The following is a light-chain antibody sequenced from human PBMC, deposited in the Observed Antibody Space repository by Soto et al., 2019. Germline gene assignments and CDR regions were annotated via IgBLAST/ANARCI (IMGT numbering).Light chain of an antibody. V-gene: IGKV1-5*03. Sequence: DIQMTQSPSTLSASVGDRVTITCRASQSISSWLAWYQQKPGKATKLLIYKTSNLESGVPSRFSGSRSGTEFSLTISSLQPDDFATYYCQQYKSFSLTFGGGTRVEVK. CDR2: KTS. J-gene: IGKJ4*01. CDR3: QQYKSFSLT. CDR1: QSISSW.